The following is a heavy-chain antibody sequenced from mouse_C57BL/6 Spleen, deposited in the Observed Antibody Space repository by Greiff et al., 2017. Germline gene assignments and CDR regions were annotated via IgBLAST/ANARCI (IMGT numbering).Heavy chain of an antibody. V-gene: IGHV5-9-1*02. J-gene: IGHJ1*03. CDR2: ISSGGDYI. Sequence: EVKLMESGEGLVKPGGSLKLSCAASGFTFSSYAMSWVRQTPEKRLEWVAYISSGGDYIYYADTVKGRFTISRDNARNTLYLQMSSLKSEDTAMYYCTREAGDWYFDVWGTGTTVTVSS. D-gene: IGHD3-1*01. CDR3: TREAGDWYFDV. CDR1: GFTFSSYA.